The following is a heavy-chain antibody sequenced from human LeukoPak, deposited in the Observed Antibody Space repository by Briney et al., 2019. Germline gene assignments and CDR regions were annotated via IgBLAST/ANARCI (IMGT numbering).Heavy chain of an antibody. J-gene: IGHJ6*02. CDR2: MNPNSGNT. CDR3: AAYSNYYPYYYYYGMDV. CDR1: GYTFTSYD. D-gene: IGHD4-11*01. Sequence: ASVKVSCKASGYTFTSYDISWVRQATGQGLEWMGWMNPNSGNTGYAQKFQGRVTMTRNTSISTAYMELSSLRSEDTAVYYCAAYSNYYPYYYYYGMDVWGQGTTVTVSS. V-gene: IGHV1-8*01.